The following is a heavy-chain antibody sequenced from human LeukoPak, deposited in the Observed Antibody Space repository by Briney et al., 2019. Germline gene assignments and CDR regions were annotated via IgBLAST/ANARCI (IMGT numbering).Heavy chain of an antibody. CDR1: GFTFSKSD. J-gene: IGHJ4*02. CDR3: TKGDGGSYPIDY. V-gene: IGHV3-23*01. CDR2: VYENGRNT. Sequence: GGSLRLSCAASGFTFSKSDMSWVRQAPGKGLEWVSTVYENGRNTHYADSVKGRFTISRDNSKNTLLLQMNSLRADDTALYYCTKGDGGSYPIDYWGQGTLVIVSS. D-gene: IGHD6-19*01.